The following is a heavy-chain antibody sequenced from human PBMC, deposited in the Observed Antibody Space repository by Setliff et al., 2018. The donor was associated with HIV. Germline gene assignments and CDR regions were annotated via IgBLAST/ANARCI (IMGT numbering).Heavy chain of an antibody. CDR3: ARLSRGGSSWYSLYFDY. CDR2: INHSGST. V-gene: IGHV4-34*01. J-gene: IGHJ4*02. D-gene: IGHD6-13*01. Sequence: SETLSLTCAVYGGSFSGYYWSWIRQPPGKGLEWIGEINHSGSTNYNPSLKSRVTISVDTSKNQFSLKLSSVTAADTAVYYCARLSRGGSSWYSLYFDYWGQGTLVTVSS. CDR1: GGSFSGYY.